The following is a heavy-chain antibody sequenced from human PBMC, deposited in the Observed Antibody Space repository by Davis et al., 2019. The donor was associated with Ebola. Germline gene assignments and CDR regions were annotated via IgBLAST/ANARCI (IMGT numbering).Heavy chain of an antibody. D-gene: IGHD4-17*01. CDR1: GGTFSSYA. CDR3: AREAVSASTVGNWFAP. V-gene: IGHV1-69*06. CDR2: IIPIFGTA. J-gene: IGHJ5*02. Sequence: SVKVSCKASGGTFSSYAISWVRQAPGQGLEWMGGIIPIFGTANYAQKFQGRVTITADKSTDVSYMELTRLTYEDTAMYYCAREAVSASTVGNWFAPWGQGTLVTVSS.